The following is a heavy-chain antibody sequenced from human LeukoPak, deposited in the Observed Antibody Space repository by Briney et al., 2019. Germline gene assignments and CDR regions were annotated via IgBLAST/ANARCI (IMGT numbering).Heavy chain of an antibody. D-gene: IGHD4-17*01. CDR3: ARDGSTTVTHNWFDP. Sequence: PGGSLRLSCAASGSTFSSYSMNWVRQAPGKGLEWVSYISSSSSTIYYADSVKGRFTISRDNAKNSLYLQMNSLRAEDTAVYYCARDGSTTVTHNWFDPWGQGTLVTVSS. CDR2: ISSSSSTI. J-gene: IGHJ5*02. V-gene: IGHV3-48*01. CDR1: GSTFSSYS.